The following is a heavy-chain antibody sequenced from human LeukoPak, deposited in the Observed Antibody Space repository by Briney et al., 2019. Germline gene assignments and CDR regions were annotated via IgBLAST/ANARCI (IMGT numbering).Heavy chain of an antibody. J-gene: IGHJ4*02. CDR2: IYSDGSTT. D-gene: IGHD1-1*01. Sequence: MXWXRQAPGXGLAWVSRIYSDGSTTNYADSVKGRFTISRDNAKNTVYLQMNSLRAEDTAVYYCARGNWNPDFWGQGTLVTVSS. CDR3: ARGNWNPDF. V-gene: IGHV3-74*01.